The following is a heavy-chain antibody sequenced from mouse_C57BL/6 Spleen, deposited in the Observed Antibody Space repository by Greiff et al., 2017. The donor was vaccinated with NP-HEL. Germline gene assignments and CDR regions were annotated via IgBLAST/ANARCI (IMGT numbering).Heavy chain of an antibody. CDR1: GYAFSSSW. CDR3: ARDYDYDGYAMDY. Sequence: VKLLESGPELVKPGASVKISCKASGYAFSSSWMNWVKQRPGKGLEWIGRIYPGDGDTNYNGKFKGKATLTADKSSSTAYMQLSSLTSEDSAVYFCARDYDYDGYAMDYWGQGTSVTVSS. CDR2: IYPGDGDT. J-gene: IGHJ4*01. V-gene: IGHV1-82*01. D-gene: IGHD2-4*01.